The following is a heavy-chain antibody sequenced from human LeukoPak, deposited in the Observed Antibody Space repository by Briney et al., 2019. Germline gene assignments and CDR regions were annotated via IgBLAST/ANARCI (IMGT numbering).Heavy chain of an antibody. CDR3: ARDGNGGSGSYWVFDY. J-gene: IGHJ4*02. CDR2: ISSSSSYI. CDR1: GITFGSYS. Sequence: PGGSLRLSCAASGITFGSYSMNWVRQAPGKGLEWGSSISSSSSYIYYADSVKGRFTISRDNAKNSLYLQMNSLRAEDTAVYYCARDGNGGSGSYWVFDYWGQGTLVTVSS. V-gene: IGHV3-21*01. D-gene: IGHD3-10*01.